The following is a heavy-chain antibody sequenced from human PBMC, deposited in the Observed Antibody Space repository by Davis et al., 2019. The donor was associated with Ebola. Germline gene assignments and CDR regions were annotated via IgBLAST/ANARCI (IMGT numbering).Heavy chain of an antibody. CDR1: GFTFSGSA. Sequence: GESLKISCAASGFTFSGSALHWVRQASGKGLEWVGRIRSKANSYATAYAASVKGRFTISRDDSKNTAYLQMNSLKTEDTAVYYCARDWGRGTLIRYFDWLLTYWGQGTLVTVSS. V-gene: IGHV3-73*01. CDR3: ARDWGRGTLIRYFDWLLTY. J-gene: IGHJ4*02. D-gene: IGHD3-9*01. CDR2: IRSKANSYAT.